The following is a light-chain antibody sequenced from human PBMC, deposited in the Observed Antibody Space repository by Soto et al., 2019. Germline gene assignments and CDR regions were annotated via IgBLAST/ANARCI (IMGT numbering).Light chain of an antibody. CDR1: ESVFTG. J-gene: IGKJ1*01. V-gene: IGKV3-15*01. CDR3: HQYQYWPPT. CDR2: TAY. Sequence: EIVMTQSPATLSVSPGEKITLSCRASESVFTGLAWYQQKPGQAPRLLIYTAYSTATGIPARFSGSGSGTDFTLTISSLQSEDLAVYFCHQYQYWPPTFGQGTKVEIK.